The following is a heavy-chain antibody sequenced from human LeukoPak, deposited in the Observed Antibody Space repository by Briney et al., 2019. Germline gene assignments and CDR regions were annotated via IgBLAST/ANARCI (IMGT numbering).Heavy chain of an antibody. J-gene: IGHJ4*02. CDR1: GVSISSYY. Sequence: SETLSLTCTVSGVSISSYYWSWIRQPPGKGLEYIGYIYYSGNTNYNPSLKSRVTISVDTSKNQFSLKLSSVTAAHTAVYYCARGTSSLDYWGQGTLVTVSS. CDR2: IYYSGNT. V-gene: IGHV4-59*01. CDR3: ARGTSSLDY.